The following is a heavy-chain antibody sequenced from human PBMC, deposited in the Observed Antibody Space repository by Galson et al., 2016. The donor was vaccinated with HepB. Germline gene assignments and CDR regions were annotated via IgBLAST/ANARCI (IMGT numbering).Heavy chain of an antibody. CDR1: VGSFSGYY. CDR2: VHPSGST. D-gene: IGHD2-2*01. V-gene: IGHV4-34*01. J-gene: IGHJ4*02. CDR3: ARGTDRAKVGDY. Sequence: SETLSLTCAVYVGSFSGYYLTWIRQPPGKGLEWIGEVHPSGSTYYNTSLQSRVTISVDTSRNQFSLKLTSVTAADTAVYYCARGTDRAKVGDYWGQGTLVTGSS.